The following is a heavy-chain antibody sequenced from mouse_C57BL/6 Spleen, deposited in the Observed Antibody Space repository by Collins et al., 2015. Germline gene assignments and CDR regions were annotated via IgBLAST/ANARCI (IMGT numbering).Heavy chain of an antibody. D-gene: IGHD1-1*01. J-gene: IGHJ3*01. V-gene: IGHV3-6*01. CDR1: GYSITSGYF. Sequence: DVQLQESGPGLVKPSQSLSLTCSVTGYSITSGYFWNWIRQFPGNKLEWMGYIMYDGSNNYNPSLKNRISITRDTSKNQFFLKLNSVTTEDTATYYCAREGYYGSSYGFAYWGQGTLVTVSA. CDR3: AREGYYGSSYGFAY. CDR2: IMYDGSN.